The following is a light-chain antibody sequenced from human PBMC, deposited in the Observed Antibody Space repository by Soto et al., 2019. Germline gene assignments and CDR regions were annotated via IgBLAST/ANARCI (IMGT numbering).Light chain of an antibody. Sequence: EIQMTQSPSTLSASVRDRVTLNCLASQSISSWLAWYQQKPGKAPKLLIYKASSLESGVPSRFSGSGSGTEFTLTISSLQPDDFATYYCQQYNSYPLTFGGGTKVDIK. CDR2: KAS. V-gene: IGKV1-5*03. CDR1: QSISSW. CDR3: QQYNSYPLT. J-gene: IGKJ4*01.